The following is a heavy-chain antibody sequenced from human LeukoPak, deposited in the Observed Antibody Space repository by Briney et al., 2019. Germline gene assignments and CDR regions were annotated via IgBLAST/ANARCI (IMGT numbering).Heavy chain of an antibody. V-gene: IGHV3-30-3*01. Sequence: GGSLRLSCAASGFTFSDYAMHWVRQAPGKGLEWVAVLSYGGTNKYYADSVKGRFTISRDNSKNTMFLQMNSLRAEDTAVYYCAREVAVLPGYFDYWGQGTLVTVSS. J-gene: IGHJ4*02. CDR3: AREVAVLPGYFDY. CDR1: GFTFSDYA. D-gene: IGHD6-19*01. CDR2: LSYGGTNK.